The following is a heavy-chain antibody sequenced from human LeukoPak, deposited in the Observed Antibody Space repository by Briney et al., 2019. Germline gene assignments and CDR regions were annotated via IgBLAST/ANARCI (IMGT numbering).Heavy chain of an antibody. J-gene: IGHJ6*04. Sequence: GGSLRLSCAASGFTFSSYGMHWVRQAPGKGLEWVAVISYDGSNKYYADSVKGRFTISRDNSKNTLYLQMNSLRAEDTAVYYCAKDDVVGATLFPSYYYYGMDVWGKGTTVTVSS. CDR3: AKDDVVGATLFPSYYYYGMDV. V-gene: IGHV3-30*18. CDR2: ISYDGSNK. D-gene: IGHD1-26*01. CDR1: GFTFSSYG.